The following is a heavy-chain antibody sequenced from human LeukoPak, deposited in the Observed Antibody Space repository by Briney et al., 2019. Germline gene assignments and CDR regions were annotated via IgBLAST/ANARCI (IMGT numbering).Heavy chain of an antibody. CDR3: AREVPRQTVTHYYYYGMDV. CDR1: GFTFSSYA. Sequence: PGGSLRLSCAASGFTFSSYAMHWVRQAPGKGLEWVAVISYDGSNKYYADPVKGRFTISRDNSKNTLYLQMNSLRAEDTAVYYCAREVPRQTVTHYYYYGMDVWGQGTTVTVSS. CDR2: ISYDGSNK. J-gene: IGHJ6*02. V-gene: IGHV3-30-3*01. D-gene: IGHD4-17*01.